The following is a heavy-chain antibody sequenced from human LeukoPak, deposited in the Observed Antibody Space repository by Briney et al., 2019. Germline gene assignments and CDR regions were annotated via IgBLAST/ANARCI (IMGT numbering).Heavy chain of an antibody. D-gene: IGHD6-19*01. J-gene: IGHJ5*02. CDR1: GFTFSSYG. V-gene: IGHV3-33*01. Sequence: GGSLRLSCAASGFTFSSYGMHWVRQAPGKGLEWVAVIWYDGNNKYYADSVKGRFTISRDNSKNTLYLQMNSLRAEDTAVYYCARRVAVAGTGNWFDPWGQGTLVTVSS. CDR2: IWYDGNNK. CDR3: ARRVAVAGTGNWFDP.